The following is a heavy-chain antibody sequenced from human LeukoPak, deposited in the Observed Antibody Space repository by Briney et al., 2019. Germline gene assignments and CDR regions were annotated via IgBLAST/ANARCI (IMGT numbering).Heavy chain of an antibody. CDR3: ARDRVVVVPAAIWFDP. J-gene: IGHJ5*02. D-gene: IGHD2-2*01. CDR2: ISSSSSYI. Sequence: GGSLRLSCAASGFTFSSYSMNWVRQAPRTGLEWVSSISSSSSYIYYADSVKGRFTISTDNAKNSLYLQMNSLRAEDTAVYYCARDRVVVVPAAIWFDPWGQGTLVTVSS. V-gene: IGHV3-21*01. CDR1: GFTFSSYS.